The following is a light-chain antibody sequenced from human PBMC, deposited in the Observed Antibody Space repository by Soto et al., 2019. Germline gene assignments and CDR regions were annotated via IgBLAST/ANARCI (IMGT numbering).Light chain of an antibody. CDR2: GAS. CDR1: LSVSSSY. Sequence: EIVLTQSPGTLSLSPGERATLSCRASLSVSSSYLAWYQQKPGQAPRLLIYGASSRATGIPDRFSGSGSGTDFTLTISRLEPEDFAVYYCQQYGSSPGGTFGQGTKVDIK. CDR3: QQYGSSPGGT. V-gene: IGKV3-20*01. J-gene: IGKJ1*01.